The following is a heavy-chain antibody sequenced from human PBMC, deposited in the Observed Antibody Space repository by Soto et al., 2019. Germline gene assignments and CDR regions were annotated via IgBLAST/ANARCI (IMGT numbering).Heavy chain of an antibody. CDR1: GFSFSSYS. V-gene: IGHV3-48*02. CDR3: ARLGYCSSATCKYYFYYYGMDV. D-gene: IGHD2-2*01. J-gene: IGHJ6*02. CDR2: ISGRGTTT. Sequence: EVQLVESGGGSVQPGGSLRLSCEASGFSFSSYSMNWVRQAPGKGLECVSFISGRGTTTFYADSVKARFTVSRDNAKNSLYLEVNSLRDEDTAVYYCARLGYCSSATCKYYFYYYGMDVWGQGTTVTVSS.